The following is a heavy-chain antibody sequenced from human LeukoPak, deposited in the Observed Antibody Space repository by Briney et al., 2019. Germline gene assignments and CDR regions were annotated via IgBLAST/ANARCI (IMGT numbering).Heavy chain of an antibody. Sequence: AASVTVSCKASGYXFTGHHMHWVRQAPGQGLEWMGWIYPNSGGTNYAQKFQGRVTVTRDTSMSTAYMELSRLKPDDTAVYYCAKWRGYSSGWSGPFDDWGQGTLVTVSS. CDR3: AKWRGYSSGWSGPFDD. CDR1: GYXFTGHH. D-gene: IGHD6-19*01. J-gene: IGHJ4*01. CDR2: IYPNSGGT. V-gene: IGHV1-2*02.